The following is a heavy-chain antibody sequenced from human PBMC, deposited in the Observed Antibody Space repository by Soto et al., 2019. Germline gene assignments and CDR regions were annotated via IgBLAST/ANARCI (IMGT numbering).Heavy chain of an antibody. J-gene: IGHJ5*02. CDR1: GFTFSTYA. CDR3: AKDRQAYDFWSGYYGDWFDP. D-gene: IGHD3-3*01. CDR2: ISGSGGST. Sequence: EVQLLESGGGLVQPGGSLRLSCAASGFTFSTYAMDWVRQAPGKGLERVSAISGSGGSTYYADSVKGRFTISRDNSKNTLYLQMNSLRAEDTAVYYCAKDRQAYDFWSGYYGDWFDPWDQGTLVTVSS. V-gene: IGHV3-23*01.